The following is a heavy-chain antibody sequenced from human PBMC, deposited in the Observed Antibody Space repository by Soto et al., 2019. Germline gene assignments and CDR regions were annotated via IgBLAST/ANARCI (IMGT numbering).Heavy chain of an antibody. CDR1: GGSVSSSSYS. D-gene: IGHD6-19*01. CDR3: ARLTYSGWYLFDP. Sequence: SETLSLTCTVSGGSVSSSSYSWGWIRQPPGKGLEWIGTIYYSENTYYNPSLMSRVTISVDTSKNQFSLKLSSVTAADTAVYYCARLTYSGWYLFDPWGQGTLVTVSS. J-gene: IGHJ5*02. CDR2: IYYSENT. V-gene: IGHV4-39*01.